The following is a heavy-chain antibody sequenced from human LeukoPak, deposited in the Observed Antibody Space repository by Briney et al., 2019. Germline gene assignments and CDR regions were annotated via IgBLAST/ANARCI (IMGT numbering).Heavy chain of an antibody. CDR2: IYYSGST. CDR3: ARVAWDIVVVPAAIRGGAGDYYYYMDV. J-gene: IGHJ6*03. CDR1: GGSITTSTYF. V-gene: IGHV4-61*05. Sequence: PSETLSPTCTVSGGSITTSTYFWSWIRQPPGKGLEWIGYIYYSGSTNYNPSLKSRVTISVDTPKNQFSLKLSSVTAADTAVYYCARVAWDIVVVPAAIRGGAGDYYYYMDVWGKGTTVTVSS. D-gene: IGHD2-2*02.